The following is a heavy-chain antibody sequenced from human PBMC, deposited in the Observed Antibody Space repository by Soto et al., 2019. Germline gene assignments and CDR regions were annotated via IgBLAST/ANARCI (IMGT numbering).Heavy chain of an antibody. CDR1: GYTFPSYE. CDR3: ERQVGTREGHFDY. CDR2: IRANNGNT. V-gene: IGHV1-18*04. Sequence: QVQLVQSGPEVKKSGASVKVSCKASGYTFPSYEISWVRQAPGQSLEWMGWIRANNGNTAYAQNFLHRVTMTTDTSTSTVYMELRSMRSDDTAFYYCERQVGTREGHFDYWGQGTLVTVSS. D-gene: IGHD1-26*01. J-gene: IGHJ4*02.